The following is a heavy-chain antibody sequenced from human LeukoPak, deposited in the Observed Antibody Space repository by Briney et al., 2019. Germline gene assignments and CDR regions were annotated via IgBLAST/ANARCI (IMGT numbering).Heavy chain of an antibody. CDR2: INHSGST. Sequence: PSETLSLTCAVYGGSFSGYYWSWTRQPPGKGLEWIGEINHSGSTNYNPSLKSRVTISVDTSRNQFSLKPSSVTAADTAVYYCARQGYWGQGTLVTVSS. CDR3: ARQGY. J-gene: IGHJ4*02. V-gene: IGHV4-34*01. CDR1: GGSFSGYY.